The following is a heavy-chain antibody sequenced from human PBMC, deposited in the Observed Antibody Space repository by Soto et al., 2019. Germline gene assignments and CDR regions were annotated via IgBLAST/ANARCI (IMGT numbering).Heavy chain of an antibody. D-gene: IGHD5-18*01. CDR1: GGSISSSDW. CDR3: ARCPYPHRYGWLDT. Sequence: PSETLSLTCAVYGGSISSSDWWSGVRQPPGKGLEWIGEVYYSVSTNYNPSLKSRVAISVDKSMTQFSLKLASVTAADTAVYFCARCPYPHRYGWLDTWGMGTLVTVSS. CDR2: VYYSVST. V-gene: IGHV4-4*02. J-gene: IGHJ5*02.